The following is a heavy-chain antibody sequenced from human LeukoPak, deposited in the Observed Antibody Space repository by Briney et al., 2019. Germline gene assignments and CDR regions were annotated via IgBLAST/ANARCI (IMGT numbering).Heavy chain of an antibody. CDR3: AKDILRESYALDY. V-gene: IGHV3-9*01. CDR1: GFTFDDYA. CDR2: ISWNSGSI. J-gene: IGHJ4*02. Sequence: PGRSLRLSCAASGFTFDDYAMHWVRQAPGKGLEWVSGISWNSGSIGYADSVKGRFTISRVNAKNSLYLQMNSLRAEDTALYYCAKDILRESYALDYWGQGTLVTVSS. D-gene: IGHD2-2*01.